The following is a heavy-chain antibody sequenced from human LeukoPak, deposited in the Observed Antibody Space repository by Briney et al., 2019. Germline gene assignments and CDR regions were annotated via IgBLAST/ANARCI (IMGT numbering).Heavy chain of an antibody. CDR2: INPNSGGT. CDR1: GYTFTGYY. D-gene: IGHD2-15*01. CDR3: ARDSASIVVVAAAYDAFDI. V-gene: IGHV1-2*02. J-gene: IGHJ3*02. Sequence: ASVKVSCKASGYTFTGYYMHWVRQAPGQGLEWMGWINPNSGGTNYAQKFQGRVTMTRDTSISTAYMELSRLRSDDTAVYYCARDSASIVVVAAAYDAFDIWGQGTMVTVSS.